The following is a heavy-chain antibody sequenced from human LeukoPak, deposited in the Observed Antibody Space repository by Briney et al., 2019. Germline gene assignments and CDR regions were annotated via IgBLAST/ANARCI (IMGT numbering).Heavy chain of an antibody. CDR2: ISYDGSNK. V-gene: IGHV3-30*09. CDR1: GFTFSSYA. D-gene: IGHD6-25*01. J-gene: IGHJ3*02. Sequence: GRSLRLSCAASGFTFSSYAMHWVRQAPGKGLEWVALISYDGSNKDYADSVKGRFAISRDNSKNTLYLEMNSLRAEDKAVYYCARVGARLGAFDIWGQGTMVTVSS. CDR3: ARVGARLGAFDI.